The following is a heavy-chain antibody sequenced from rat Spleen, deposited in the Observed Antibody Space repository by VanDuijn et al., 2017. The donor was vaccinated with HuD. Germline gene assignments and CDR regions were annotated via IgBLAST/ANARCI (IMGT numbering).Heavy chain of an antibody. D-gene: IGHD1-6*01. Sequence: EVQLVESGGGLVQPGRSMTLSCAASGFTFSSFPMAWVRQAPTKGLEWVATISTTGGTPYYRDSVKGRFTISRDNAKSTLYLQMNNLRSEDTATYYCATGPRILRLDWFAYWGQGTLVTVSS. CDR1: GFTFSSFP. CDR2: ISTTGGTP. V-gene: IGHV5-46*01. J-gene: IGHJ3*01. CDR3: ATGPRILRLDWFAY.